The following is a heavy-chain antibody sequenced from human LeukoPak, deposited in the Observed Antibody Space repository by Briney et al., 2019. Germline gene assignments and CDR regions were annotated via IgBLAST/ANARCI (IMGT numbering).Heavy chain of an antibody. CDR1: GYTFTSYA. CDR2: INAGNGNT. J-gene: IGHJ4*02. CDR3: ARVLSYDSSGYYYGRATEVGYYFDY. D-gene: IGHD3-22*01. Sequence: VASVKVSCKASGYTFTSYAMHWVRQAPGQRLEWMGWINAGNGNTKYSQKFQGRVTITRDTSASTAYMELSSLRSEDTAVYYCARVLSYDSSGYYYGRATEVGYYFDYWGQGTLVTVSS. V-gene: IGHV1-3*01.